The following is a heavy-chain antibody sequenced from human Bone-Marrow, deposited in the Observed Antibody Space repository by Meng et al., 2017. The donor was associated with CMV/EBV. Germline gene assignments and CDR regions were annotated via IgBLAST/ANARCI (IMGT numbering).Heavy chain of an antibody. Sequence: SVKVSCKASGGTFSSYTISWVRQAPGQGLEWMGRIIPILGIANYAQKFQDRVTITADKSTSTAYMELSSLRSEDTAVYYCARDLVTMIDDYGMDVWGQGTTVTVSS. CDR1: GGTFSSYT. V-gene: IGHV1-69*04. J-gene: IGHJ6*02. CDR3: ARDLVTMIDDYGMDV. CDR2: IIPILGIA. D-gene: IGHD3-22*01.